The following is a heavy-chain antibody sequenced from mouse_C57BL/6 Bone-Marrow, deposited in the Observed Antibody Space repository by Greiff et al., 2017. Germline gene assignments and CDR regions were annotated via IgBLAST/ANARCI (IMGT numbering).Heavy chain of an antibody. J-gene: IGHJ4*01. CDR3: TRWSLYYGNYGYAMDY. D-gene: IGHD2-1*01. V-gene: IGHV1-15*01. CDR1: GYTFTDYE. Sequence: VKLMESGAELVRPGASVTLSCKASGYTFTDYEMHWVKQTPVHGLEWIGAIDPETGGTAYNQKFKGKAILTADKSSSTAYMELRSLTSEDSAVYYCTRWSLYYGNYGYAMDYWGQGTSVTVSS. CDR2: IDPETGGT.